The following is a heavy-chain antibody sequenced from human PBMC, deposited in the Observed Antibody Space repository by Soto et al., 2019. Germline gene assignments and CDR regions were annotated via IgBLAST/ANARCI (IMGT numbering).Heavy chain of an antibody. J-gene: IGHJ6*03. D-gene: IGHD2-15*01. V-gene: IGHV3-33*01. Sequence: GGSLRLSCAASGFTFSSYGMHWVRQAPGKGLEWVAVIWYDGSNKYYADSVKGRFTISRDNSKNTLYLQMNSLRAEDTAVYYCARDGNVVVVAATFPDYMDVWGKGTTVTVSS. CDR2: IWYDGSNK. CDR1: GFTFSSYG. CDR3: ARDGNVVVVAATFPDYMDV.